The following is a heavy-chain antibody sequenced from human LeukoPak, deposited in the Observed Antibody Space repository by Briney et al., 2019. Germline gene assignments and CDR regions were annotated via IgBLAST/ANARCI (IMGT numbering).Heavy chain of an antibody. CDR1: GFTFSSYS. D-gene: IGHD3-22*01. Sequence: GGSLRLSCAASGFTFSSYSMNWVRQAPGEGLEWVSSISSSSSYIYYADSVKGRFTISTDNAKNSLYLQMNSLRAEDTAVYYCARGSGSSGYSDYWGQGTLVTVSS. CDR3: ARGSGSSGYSDY. J-gene: IGHJ4*02. CDR2: ISSSSSYI. V-gene: IGHV3-21*01.